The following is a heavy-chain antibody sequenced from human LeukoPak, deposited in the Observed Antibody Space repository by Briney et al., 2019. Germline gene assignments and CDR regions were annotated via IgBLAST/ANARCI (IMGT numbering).Heavy chain of an antibody. Sequence: PGGSLRLSCAASGFTFSSYSMHWVRQAPGKGLEWVAFIRYDGSNKYYADSVKGRFTISRDNSKNTLYLQMNSLRAEDTAVYYCAKDRGSSGWYEGPLFDYWGQGTLVTVSS. CDR2: IRYDGSNK. CDR1: GFTFSSYS. V-gene: IGHV3-30*02. J-gene: IGHJ4*02. CDR3: AKDRGSSGWYEGPLFDY. D-gene: IGHD6-19*01.